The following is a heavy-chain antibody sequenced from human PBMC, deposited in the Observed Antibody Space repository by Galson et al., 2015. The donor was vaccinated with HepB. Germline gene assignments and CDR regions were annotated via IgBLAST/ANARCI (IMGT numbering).Heavy chain of an antibody. J-gene: IGHJ6*02. Sequence: SLRLSCAVSGSTFSSYWMHWVRQAPGKGLVWVSRINSDGSRTYYADSVKGRFTISRDNAKSTVFLQMNILRDEDTAVYYCARGLSGRYGMDVWGQGTTVTVSS. CDR2: INSDGSRT. CDR3: ARGLSGRYGMDV. D-gene: IGHD2-15*01. CDR1: GSTFSSYW. V-gene: IGHV3-74*01.